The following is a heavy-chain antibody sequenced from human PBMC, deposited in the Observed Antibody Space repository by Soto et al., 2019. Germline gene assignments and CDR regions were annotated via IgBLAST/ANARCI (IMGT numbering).Heavy chain of an antibody. J-gene: IGHJ6*03. CDR2: IYSGGST. Sequence: GGSLRLSCAASGFTVSSNYMSWVRQAPGKGLEWVSVIYSGGSTYYADSVKGRFTISRHNSKNTLYLQMNSLRAEDTAVYYCARGCSSTSCYGGIYYYYYMDVWGKGTTVTVSS. D-gene: IGHD2-2*01. CDR3: ARGCSSTSCYGGIYYYYYMDV. V-gene: IGHV3-53*04. CDR1: GFTVSSNY.